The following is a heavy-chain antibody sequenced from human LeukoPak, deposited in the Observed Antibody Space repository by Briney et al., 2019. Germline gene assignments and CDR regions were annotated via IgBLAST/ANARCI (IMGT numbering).Heavy chain of an antibody. J-gene: IGHJ4*02. D-gene: IGHD7-27*01. CDR2: IHPGRGDT. Sequence: ASVKVSCKALGYTFTDHYFHWLRQAPGQGIEWMGLIHPGRGDTNIAQKFQGRVSLTRDMSISTAYMELSRLTSDDSAVYYCARDHNWGPDYWGQGTLVSVSA. CDR1: GYTFTDHY. CDR3: ARDHNWGPDY. V-gene: IGHV1-2*02.